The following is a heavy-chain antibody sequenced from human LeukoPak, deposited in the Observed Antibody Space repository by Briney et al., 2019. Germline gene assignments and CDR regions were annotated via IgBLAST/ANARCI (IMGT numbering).Heavy chain of an antibody. CDR1: GFTFSSYS. V-gene: IGHV3-21*04. CDR3: AKGSWYQLLSGDY. J-gene: IGHJ4*02. Sequence: GGSLRLSCAASGFTFSSYSMNWVRQAPGKGLEWVSSISSSSSYIYYADSVKGRFTISRDNAKNSLYLQMNSLRAEDTAVYYCAKGSWYQLLSGDYWGQGTLVTVSS. D-gene: IGHD2-2*01. CDR2: ISSSSSYI.